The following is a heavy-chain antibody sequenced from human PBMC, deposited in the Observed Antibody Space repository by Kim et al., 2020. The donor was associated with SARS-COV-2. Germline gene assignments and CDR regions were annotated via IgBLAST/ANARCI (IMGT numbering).Heavy chain of an antibody. Sequence: SETLSLTCAVSGGSISSSNWWSWVRQPPGKGLEWIGEIYHSGSTNYNPSLKSRVTISVDKSKNQFSLKLSSVTAADTAVYYCARAKRKVVTAIIWFDPWGQGTLVTVSS. D-gene: IGHD2-21*02. V-gene: IGHV4-4*02. CDR2: IYHSGST. J-gene: IGHJ5*02. CDR3: ARAKRKVVTAIIWFDP. CDR1: GGSISSSNW.